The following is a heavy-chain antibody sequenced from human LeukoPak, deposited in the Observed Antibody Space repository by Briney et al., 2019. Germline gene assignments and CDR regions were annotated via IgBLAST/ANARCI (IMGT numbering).Heavy chain of an antibody. CDR2: ISSSSSYI. CDR1: GFTFSSYS. V-gene: IGHV3-21*01. Sequence: GGSLRLSCAASGFTFSSYSMNRVRQAPGKGLEWVSSISSSSSYIYYADSVKGRFTISRDNAKNSLYLQMNSLRAEDTAVYYCARDIRSGQGGFDYWGQGTLVTVSS. CDR3: ARDIRSGQGGFDY. J-gene: IGHJ4*02. D-gene: IGHD2-15*01.